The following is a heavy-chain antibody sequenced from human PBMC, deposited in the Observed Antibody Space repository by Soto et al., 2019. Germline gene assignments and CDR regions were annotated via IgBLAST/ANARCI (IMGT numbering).Heavy chain of an antibody. CDR1: GYIFTNYG. J-gene: IGHJ3*02. CDR3: ARIKGYCRGGSCTDAFDI. V-gene: IGHV1-18*01. D-gene: IGHD2-15*01. CDR2: ISAYNGNL. Sequence: QVQLVQSGAEVKKPGASVKISCKASGYIFTNYGISWVRQAPGQGLEWMGWISAYNGNLNYAQKVQGRVTMTTDTSMSTAYMELRSLRSDDTAVYYCARIKGYCRGGSCTDAFDIWGQGTMVTVSS.